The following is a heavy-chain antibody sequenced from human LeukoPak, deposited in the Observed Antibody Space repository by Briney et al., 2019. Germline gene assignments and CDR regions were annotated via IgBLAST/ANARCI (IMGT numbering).Heavy chain of an antibody. D-gene: IGHD1-26*01. CDR1: GFTFDNYR. Sequence: HPGGSLRLSCAASGFTFDNYRMSWVRQAPGKGLEWVSTVNADGGNTYYADSVKGRFTISRDNSKSTLILQMNSLRVEDMALYYCTKRVKYGGTWDHFADWGQGTLVTVSS. CDR3: TKRVKYGGTWDHFAD. V-gene: IGHV3-23*01. J-gene: IGHJ4*02. CDR2: VNADGGNT.